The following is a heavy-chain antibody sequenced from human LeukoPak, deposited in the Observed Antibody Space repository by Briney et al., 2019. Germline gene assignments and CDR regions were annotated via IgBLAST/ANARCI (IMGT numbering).Heavy chain of an antibody. CDR1: GGSISSGDYY. CDR2: IYYSGST. CDR3: AREGDTMVRGVIGAFDI. Sequence: SETLSLTCTVSGGSISSGDYYWSWIRQPPGKGLECIGYIYYSGSTYYNPSLKSRVTISVDTSKNQFSLKLSSVTAADTAVYYCAREGDTMVRGVIGAFDIWGQGTMVTVSS. D-gene: IGHD3-10*01. V-gene: IGHV4-30-4*01. J-gene: IGHJ3*02.